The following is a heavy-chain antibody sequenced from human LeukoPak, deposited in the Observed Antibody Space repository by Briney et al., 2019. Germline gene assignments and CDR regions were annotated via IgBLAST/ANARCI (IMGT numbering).Heavy chain of an antibody. CDR3: ARPSDHYYYYFYMDV. CDR1: GFTFSSYV. J-gene: IGHJ6*03. Sequence: PGGSLRLFCAASGFTFSSYVMHWVRQAPAKGLEGGAFISYDGNKKDYADSVKGRFTISRDNSENTLYLQMNSLRIEDTAVYYCARPSDHYYYYFYMDVWGQGTTVTVSS. CDR2: ISYDGNKK. V-gene: IGHV3-30*04.